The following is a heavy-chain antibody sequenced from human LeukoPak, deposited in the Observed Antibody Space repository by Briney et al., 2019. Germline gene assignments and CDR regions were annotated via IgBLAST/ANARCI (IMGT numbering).Heavy chain of an antibody. V-gene: IGHV3-30-3*01. Sequence: GGSLRLSCAASGFTFSSYAMHWVRQAPGKGLEWVAVISYDGSNKYYADSVEGRFTVSRDNSKNTLYLQMNSLRAEDTAVYYCAVIAAAFDYWGQGTLVTVSS. CDR2: ISYDGSNK. J-gene: IGHJ4*02. CDR3: AVIAAAFDY. D-gene: IGHD6-13*01. CDR1: GFTFSSYA.